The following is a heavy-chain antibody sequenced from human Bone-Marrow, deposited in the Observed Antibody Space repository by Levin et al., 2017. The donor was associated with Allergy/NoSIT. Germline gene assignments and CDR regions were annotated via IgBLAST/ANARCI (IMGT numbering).Heavy chain of an antibody. CDR3: ARNGVDSGHDPREGRYYYYHYMDV. V-gene: IGHV4-59*08. CDR2: ISDDGST. Sequence: SETLSLTCSVSGGSIRSRSWSWIRQPPGKGLEWIGYISDDGSTKYNPSLKSRVSISLDTSKNEVSLNVRSVTAADTAVYFCARNGVDSGHDPREGRYYYYHYMDVWGRGATITVSS. CDR1: GGSIRSRS. D-gene: IGHD5-12*01. J-gene: IGHJ6*03.